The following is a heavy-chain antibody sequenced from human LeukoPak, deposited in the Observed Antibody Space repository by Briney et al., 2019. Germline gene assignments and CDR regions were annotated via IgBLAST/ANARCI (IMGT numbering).Heavy chain of an antibody. V-gene: IGHV4-30-4*01. D-gene: IGHD4-23*01. Sequence: PSETLSLTCTVSGGSISSGDYYWSWIRQPPGKGLEWIGYIYYSGSTYYNPSLKSRVTISVDTSKDQFSLKLSSVTAADTAVYYCARDLLNEGNHLDYWGQGTLVTVSS. CDR3: ARDLLNEGNHLDY. J-gene: IGHJ4*02. CDR1: GGSISSGDYY. CDR2: IYYSGST.